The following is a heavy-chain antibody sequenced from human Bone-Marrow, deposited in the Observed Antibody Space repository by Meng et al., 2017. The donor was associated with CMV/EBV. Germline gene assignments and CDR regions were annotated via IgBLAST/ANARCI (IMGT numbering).Heavy chain of an antibody. V-gene: IGHV3-21*01. D-gene: IGHD5-18*01. CDR2: ISSSSSYI. Sequence: GESLKISCAASGFTFSSYAMSWVRQAPGKGLEWVSSISSSSSYIYYADSVKGRFTISRDNAKNSLYLQMNSLRVEDTAVYYCARVDQLDTYGYSSVDYWGQGTLVTVSS. J-gene: IGHJ4*02. CDR3: ARVDQLDTYGYSSVDY. CDR1: GFTFSSYA.